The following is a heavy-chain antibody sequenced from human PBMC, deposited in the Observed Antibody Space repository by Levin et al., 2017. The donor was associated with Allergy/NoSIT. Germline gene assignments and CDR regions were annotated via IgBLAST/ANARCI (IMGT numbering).Heavy chain of an antibody. J-gene: IGHJ3*02. V-gene: IGHV3-11*03. CDR2: ISSSSSFT. D-gene: IGHD2-15*01. CDR3: ATRGGGSGSHAFDI. CDR1: GFTFSDYF. Sequence: SCAASGFTFSDYFMTWIRQSPGKGLEWLSFISSSSSFTNYADSVKGRFTTSRDNAKKSLFLQMNSLRAEDSAVYYCATRGGGSGSHAFDIWGQGTMVTVSS.